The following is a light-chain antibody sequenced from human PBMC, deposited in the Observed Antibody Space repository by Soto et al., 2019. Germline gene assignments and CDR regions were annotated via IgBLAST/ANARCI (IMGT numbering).Light chain of an antibody. CDR2: GAS. CDR1: QSVSSSF. Sequence: EIVLTQSPGTLSLSPGERATLSCRASQSVSSSFLAWYQQKPGQAPRLLIYGASSRATGIPDRFSGSVSGTDFTLTISGLEPEDFAVYYCQQYGSSPWTFGQGTKVEIK. CDR3: QQYGSSPWT. V-gene: IGKV3-20*01. J-gene: IGKJ1*01.